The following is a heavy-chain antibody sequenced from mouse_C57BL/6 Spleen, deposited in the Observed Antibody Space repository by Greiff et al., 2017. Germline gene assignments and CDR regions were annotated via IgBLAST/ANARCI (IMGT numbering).Heavy chain of an antibody. CDR1: GYAFSSSW. V-gene: IGHV1-82*01. Sequence: VQLQQSGPELVKPGASVKISCKASGYAFSSSWMNWVKQRPGKGLEWIGRIYPGDGGTNYNGKFKGKATLTADKSSSTAYMQLSSLTSEDSAVYFCARRDFDYWGQGTTLTVSS. CDR2: IYPGDGGT. J-gene: IGHJ2*01. CDR3: ARRDFDY.